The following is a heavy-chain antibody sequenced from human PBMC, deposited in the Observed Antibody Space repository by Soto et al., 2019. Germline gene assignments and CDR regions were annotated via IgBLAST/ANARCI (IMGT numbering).Heavy chain of an antibody. CDR2: ISYDGSNK. J-gene: IGHJ4*02. CDR3: ARDDSGSYYSPPSD. D-gene: IGHD1-26*01. V-gene: IGHV3-30-3*01. CDR1: GFTFSSYA. Sequence: QVQLVESGGGAVQPGRSLRLSCAASGFTFSSYAMHWVRQAPGKGLEWVAVISYDGSNKYYADSVKGRFTISRDNSKNTLYLQMNSLRAEDTAVYYCARDDSGSYYSPPSDWGQGTLVTVSS.